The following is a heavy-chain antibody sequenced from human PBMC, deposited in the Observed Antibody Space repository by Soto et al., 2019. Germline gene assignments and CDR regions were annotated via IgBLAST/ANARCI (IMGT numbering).Heavy chain of an antibody. J-gene: IGHJ6*02. CDR1: GGSISSGGYY. V-gene: IGHV4-31*03. D-gene: IGHD6-19*01. Sequence: PSEILSLTCTVSGGSISSGGYYWSWIRQHPGKGLEWIGYIYYSGSTYYNPSLKSRVTISVDTSKNQFSLKLSSVTAADTAVYYCARDRTAVADYGMDVWGQGTRVTVSS. CDR3: ARDRTAVADYGMDV. CDR2: IYYSGST.